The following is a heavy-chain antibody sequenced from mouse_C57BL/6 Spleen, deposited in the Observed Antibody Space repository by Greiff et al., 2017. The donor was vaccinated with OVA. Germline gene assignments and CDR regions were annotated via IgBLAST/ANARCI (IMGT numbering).Heavy chain of an antibody. Sequence: QVQLQQSGAELARPGASVKLSCKASGYTFTSYGISWVKQRTGQGLEWIGEIYPRSGNTYYNEKFKGKATLTADKSSSTAYMELRSLTSEDSAVYFCARHLTSHGSSPYYFDYWGQGTTLTVSS. CDR1: GYTFTSYG. CDR3: ARHLTSHGSSPYYFDY. J-gene: IGHJ2*01. D-gene: IGHD1-1*01. V-gene: IGHV1-81*01. CDR2: IYPRSGNT.